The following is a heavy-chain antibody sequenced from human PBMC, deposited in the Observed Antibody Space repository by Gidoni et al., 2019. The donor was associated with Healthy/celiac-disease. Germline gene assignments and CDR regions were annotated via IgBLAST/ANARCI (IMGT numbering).Heavy chain of an antibody. CDR1: GYPFTSYG. J-gene: IGHJ4*02. D-gene: IGHD6-13*01. CDR3: ARAPMGQQLVLYYFDY. CDR2: ISAYNGNT. V-gene: IGHV1-18*01. Sequence: QVQLVQPGAEVKKPGASVQVSCKASGYPFTSYGISWVRQAPGQGLEWMGWISAYNGNTNYAQKLQGRVTMTTDTSTSTAYMELRSLRSDDTAVYYCARAPMGQQLVLYYFDYWGQGTLVTVSS.